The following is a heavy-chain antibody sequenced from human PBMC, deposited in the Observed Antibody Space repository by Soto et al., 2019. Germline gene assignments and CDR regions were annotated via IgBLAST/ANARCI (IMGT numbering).Heavy chain of an antibody. Sequence: ASVKVSCKASGDTFTTYDINWVRQATGHGLEWMGWINPNSGNIGYAQRFQGRVTMTRDTAIRTAYMEVSSLRSDDTAVYYCARGGPYQAVDYWGQGTLVTVSS. D-gene: IGHD2-2*01. CDR2: INPNSGNI. CDR1: GDTFTTYD. CDR3: ARGGPYQAVDY. J-gene: IGHJ4*02. V-gene: IGHV1-8*01.